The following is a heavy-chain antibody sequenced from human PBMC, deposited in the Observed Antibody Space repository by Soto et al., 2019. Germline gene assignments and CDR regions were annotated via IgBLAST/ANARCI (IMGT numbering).Heavy chain of an antibody. Sequence: QVQLQESGPGLVKPSETLSLTCTVSGGSINNYYWSWIRQPPGNGLEWIGSIYSSGSASYNPALEGRVTMSVDTSQKQFSLKLTSVTAADTAMYYCAREGDVGYDPSTTWGQGTLVTVSS. CDR1: GGSINNYY. CDR3: AREGDVGYDPSTT. CDR2: IYSSGSA. D-gene: IGHD5-12*01. J-gene: IGHJ5*02. V-gene: IGHV4-59*01.